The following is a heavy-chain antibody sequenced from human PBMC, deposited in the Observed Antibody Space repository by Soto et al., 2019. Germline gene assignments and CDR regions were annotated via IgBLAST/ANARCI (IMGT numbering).Heavy chain of an antibody. V-gene: IGHV3-30*18. CDR2: ISYDGSNK. D-gene: IGHD1-26*01. J-gene: IGHJ6*02. Sequence: QVQLVESGGGVVQPGRSLRLSCAASGFTFSSYGMHWVRQAPGKGLEWVAVISYDGSNKYYADSVKGRFTISRDNSKNXQYLQMNSLRAEDTAVYYCAKEVLVGATRYYYGMDVWGQGTTVTVSS. CDR1: GFTFSSYG. CDR3: AKEVLVGATRYYYGMDV.